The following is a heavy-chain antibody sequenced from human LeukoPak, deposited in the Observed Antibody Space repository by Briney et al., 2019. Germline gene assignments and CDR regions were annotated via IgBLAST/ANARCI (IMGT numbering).Heavy chain of an antibody. Sequence: GGSLRLSCAVSGFTFRSYAMNWVRQAPGRGLEWVSVIGDNDGNTVYGDFVKGRFTISRDNSKNTVYLQMNSLRAEDTAVYYCAKGYRISLTTGSRLLDNWGQGTLVTVSS. J-gene: IGHJ4*02. D-gene: IGHD5-12*01. CDR2: IGDNDGNT. V-gene: IGHV3-23*01. CDR1: GFTFRSYA. CDR3: AKGYRISLTTGSRLLDN.